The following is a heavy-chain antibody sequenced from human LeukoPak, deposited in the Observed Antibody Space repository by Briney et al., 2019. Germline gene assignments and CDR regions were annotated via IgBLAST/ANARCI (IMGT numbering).Heavy chain of an antibody. D-gene: IGHD5-24*01. Sequence: SETLSLTCTVSGGSISSGSYSWSWIRQPAGKGLEWIGRIFTSGSTNYNPSLKSRVTISVDTSKNQFSLKLSSVTAADTAVYYCARDRDGYNYTFDYWGQGTLVTVSS. J-gene: IGHJ4*02. V-gene: IGHV4-61*02. CDR1: GGSISSGSYS. CDR3: ARDRDGYNYTFDY. CDR2: IFTSGST.